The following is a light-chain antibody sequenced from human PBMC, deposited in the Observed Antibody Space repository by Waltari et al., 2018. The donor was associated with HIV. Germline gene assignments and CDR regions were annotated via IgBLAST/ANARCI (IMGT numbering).Light chain of an antibody. J-gene: IGKJ4*01. CDR3: QQSYSVPLT. CDR2: DAS. CDR1: QTINNY. V-gene: IGKV1-39*01. Sequence: DIQMTQSQSSLSASVGDRVTITCRTSQTINNYLNWYRQKPGKAPNLLNYDASSLQSGVPSRFSGSGSGTDFTLTISSLQPEDSATYYCQQSYSVPLTFGGGTKVEI.